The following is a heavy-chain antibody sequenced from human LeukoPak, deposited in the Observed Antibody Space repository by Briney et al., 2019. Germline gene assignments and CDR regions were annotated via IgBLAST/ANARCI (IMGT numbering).Heavy chain of an antibody. CDR2: ISSSSSYI. CDR1: GFTFSSYS. Sequence: PGGSLRLSCAASGFTFSSYSTNWVRQAPGKGLEWVSSISSSSSYIYYADSVKGRFTISRDNAKNSLYLQMNSLRAEDTAVYYCARAATRVVAFDIWGQGTMVTVSS. V-gene: IGHV3-21*01. D-gene: IGHD2-15*01. J-gene: IGHJ3*02. CDR3: ARAATRVVAFDI.